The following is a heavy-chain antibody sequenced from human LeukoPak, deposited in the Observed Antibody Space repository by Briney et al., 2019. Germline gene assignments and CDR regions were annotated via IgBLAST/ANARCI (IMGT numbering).Heavy chain of an antibody. CDR1: GFSFNYAW. D-gene: IGHD5-12*01. V-gene: IGHV3-15*01. J-gene: IGHJ4*02. CDR3: STDGPYSGYGGDY. Sequence: KPGGSLRLSCVASGFSFNYAWMSWVRQAPGKGLEWVGRIKSRTDGGTTDYATPVKGRFTMSRDDSRNTLYLQMNSLKTEDTAVYYCSTDGPYSGYGGDYWGQGILVTVSS. CDR2: IKSRTDGGTT.